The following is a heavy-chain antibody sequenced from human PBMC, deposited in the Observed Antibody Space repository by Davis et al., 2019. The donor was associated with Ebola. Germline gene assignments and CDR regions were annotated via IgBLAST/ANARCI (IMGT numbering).Heavy chain of an antibody. D-gene: IGHD2-2*01. J-gene: IGHJ5*02. CDR1: GGSFSGYY. Sequence: SETLSLTCAVYGGSFSGYYWSWIRQPPGKGLEWFGEINHSGSTNYNPSLKSRVTISVDKSRNQFSLRLNSVTAADTAVYYCAREWDIVVVPAAPVFDLWGQGTLVTVSS. V-gene: IGHV4-34*01. CDR3: AREWDIVVVPAAPVFDL. CDR2: INHSGST.